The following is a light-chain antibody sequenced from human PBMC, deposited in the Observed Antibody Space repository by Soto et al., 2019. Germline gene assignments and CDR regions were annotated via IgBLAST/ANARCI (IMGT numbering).Light chain of an antibody. CDR3: SSYATSIGV. V-gene: IGLV2-14*03. CDR2: EVS. CDR1: SSDIGGYNY. Sequence: ALTQPASVSGSPGQSITISCTGSSSDIGGYNYVSWYQQYPGKAPKLLIYEVSNRPSGVSNRFSGSKSGNTASLTISGLQAEDEADYYCSSYATSIGVFGGGTQLTVL. J-gene: IGLJ3*02.